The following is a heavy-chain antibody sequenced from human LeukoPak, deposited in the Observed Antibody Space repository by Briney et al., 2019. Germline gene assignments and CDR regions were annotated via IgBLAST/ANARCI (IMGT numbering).Heavy chain of an antibody. J-gene: IGHJ4*02. CDR1: GFTFSNAW. Sequence: GGSLRLSCAASGFTFSNAWMSWVRQAPGKGLEWVGRIKSKTDGGTTDYAAPVKGRFTISRDDSKNTLYLQTNSLKTEDTAVYYCTTENYYDFWSGYYRWVGYWGQGTLVTVSS. CDR3: TTENYYDFWSGYYRWVGY. D-gene: IGHD3-3*01. V-gene: IGHV3-15*01. CDR2: IKSKTDGGTT.